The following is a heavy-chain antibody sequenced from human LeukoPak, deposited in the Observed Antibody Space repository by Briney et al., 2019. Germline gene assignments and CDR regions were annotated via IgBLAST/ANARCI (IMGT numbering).Heavy chain of an antibody. CDR2: INTDGSTT. D-gene: IGHD6-13*01. Sequence: GGSLRLSCAASGFTFSTYWMHWVRQAPGKGLVWVSRINTDGSTTTYADSVKGRFTISRDNAKNTLYLQMNSLRDEDTAVYYCARGAAGFHYFDYWGQGTPVTVSS. CDR1: GFTFSTYW. V-gene: IGHV3-74*01. J-gene: IGHJ4*02. CDR3: ARGAAGFHYFDY.